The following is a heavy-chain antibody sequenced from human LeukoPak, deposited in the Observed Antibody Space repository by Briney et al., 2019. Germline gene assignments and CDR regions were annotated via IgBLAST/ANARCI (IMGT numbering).Heavy chain of an antibody. D-gene: IGHD6-19*01. V-gene: IGHV3-30*02. CDR3: AKDPQWLHYYYMDV. Sequence: GGSLRLSCAASGVSFSSYGFHWVRQAPGKGLEWVAFMRYDGSDNYYADSVKGRFTISRDNSKNTLYLQMNSLRAEDTAVYYCAKDPQWLHYYYMDVWGKGTTVTMSS. CDR1: GVSFSSYG. CDR2: MRYDGSDN. J-gene: IGHJ6*03.